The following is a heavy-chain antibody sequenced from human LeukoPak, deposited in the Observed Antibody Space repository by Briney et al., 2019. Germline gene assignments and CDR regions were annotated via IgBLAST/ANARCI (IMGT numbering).Heavy chain of an antibody. Sequence: GASVKVSCKASGYTFTSYGISWVRQAPGQGLEWMGWISAYNGNTNYAQKLQGRVTMTTDTSTSTAYMELRSLRSDDTDVYYCARGGNPTSYYYDSSGHNDYWGQGTLVTVSS. CDR2: ISAYNGNT. CDR1: GYTFTSYG. V-gene: IGHV1-18*01. CDR3: ARGGNPTSYYYDSSGHNDY. J-gene: IGHJ4*02. D-gene: IGHD3-22*01.